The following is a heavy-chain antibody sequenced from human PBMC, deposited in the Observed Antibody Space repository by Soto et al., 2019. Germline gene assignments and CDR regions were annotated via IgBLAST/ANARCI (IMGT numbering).Heavy chain of an antibody. D-gene: IGHD2-15*01. CDR2: ISYDGSNK. J-gene: IGHJ6*02. V-gene: IGHV3-30*18. CDR1: GFTFSSYG. Sequence: QVQLVESGGGVVQPGRSLRLSCAASGFTFSSYGMHWVRQAPGKGLEWVAVISYDGSNKYYADSVKGRFTISRDNSKNTLYLQMNSLRAEDRAVYYCAKESATYYYYYGMDVWGQGTTVTVSS. CDR3: AKESATYYYYYGMDV.